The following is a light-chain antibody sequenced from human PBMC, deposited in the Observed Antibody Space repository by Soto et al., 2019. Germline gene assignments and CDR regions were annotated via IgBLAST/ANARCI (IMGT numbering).Light chain of an antibody. CDR1: QSISSW. CDR2: AAS. CDR3: QQRSNWPSIT. J-gene: IGKJ5*01. V-gene: IGKV1-5*01. Sequence: DIQMTQSPSTLSASVGDRVTITCRARQSISSWLAWYQQKPGKAPKLLIYAASTLQSGVPSRFSGSRSGTDFTLTISSLEPEDFAVYYCQQRSNWPSITFGQGTRLEI.